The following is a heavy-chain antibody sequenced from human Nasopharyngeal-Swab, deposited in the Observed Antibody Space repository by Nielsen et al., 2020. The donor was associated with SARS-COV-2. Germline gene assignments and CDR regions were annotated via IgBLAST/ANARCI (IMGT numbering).Heavy chain of an antibody. CDR2: INPDGSEM. V-gene: IGHV3-7*03. CDR3: AHYASAAY. J-gene: IGHJ4*02. Sequence: GGSLRLSCADSGFNFNTSWMTWVRQAPGKGLEWVANINPDGSEMQYVDSVKGRLTISRDNAENSLYLHMNSLRGDDTAVYYCAHYASAAYWGQGTLVTVSS. D-gene: IGHD2-2*01. CDR1: GFNFNTSW.